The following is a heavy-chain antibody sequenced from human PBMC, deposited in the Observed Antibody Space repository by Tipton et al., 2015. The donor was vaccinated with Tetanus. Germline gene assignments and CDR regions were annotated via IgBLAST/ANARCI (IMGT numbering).Heavy chain of an antibody. J-gene: IGHJ4*02. CDR1: GYTFTGYY. Sequence: QLVQSGAEMKKPGSSVKVSCKASGYTFTGYYMHWVRQAPGQGLEWMGRINPNSGDTNYAQKFQDRVTMTRDTSISTAYMEVSRLRSDDTVVYYCGREVRGSGWAYCDYWGQGTLVTVSS. V-gene: IGHV1-2*05. CDR3: GREVRGSGWAYCDY. CDR2: INPNSGDT. D-gene: IGHD6-19*01.